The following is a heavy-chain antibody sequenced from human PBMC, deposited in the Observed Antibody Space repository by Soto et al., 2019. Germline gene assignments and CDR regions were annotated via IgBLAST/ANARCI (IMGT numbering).Heavy chain of an antibody. V-gene: IGHV3-7*03. CDR2: IKQDGSEK. Sequence: RGSLRLSCSASGFTFSSYWMSWFRQAPGKGLEWVANIKQDGSEKYYVDSVKGRFTISRDNAKNSLYLQMNSLRAEDTAVYYCARDHGTYYDFWSGSAPRWFDPWGQGTLVTVSS. J-gene: IGHJ5*02. CDR1: GFTFSSYW. CDR3: ARDHGTYYDFWSGSAPRWFDP. D-gene: IGHD3-3*01.